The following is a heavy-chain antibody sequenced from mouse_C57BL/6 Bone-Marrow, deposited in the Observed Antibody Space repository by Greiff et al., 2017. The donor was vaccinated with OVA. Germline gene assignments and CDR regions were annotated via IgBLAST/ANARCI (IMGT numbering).Heavy chain of an antibody. Sequence: QVQLQQPGAELVKPGASVKMSCKASGYTFTSYWITWVKQRPGQGLEWIGDIYPGRGSTNYNEKFKSKATLTVDTSSSTAYMQLSSLTSEDSAVYYCARGGIYYDCFDYWGQGTTLTVSS. D-gene: IGHD2-4*01. CDR3: ARGGIYYDCFDY. J-gene: IGHJ2*01. V-gene: IGHV1-55*01. CDR1: GYTFTSYW. CDR2: IYPGRGST.